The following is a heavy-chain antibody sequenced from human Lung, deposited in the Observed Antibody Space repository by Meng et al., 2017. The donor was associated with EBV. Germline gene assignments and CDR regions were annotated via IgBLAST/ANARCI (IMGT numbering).Heavy chain of an antibody. CDR1: GGSISSSNYY. J-gene: IGHJ2*01. CDR2: IYNSGST. CDR3: ARGQKGYFDL. V-gene: IGHV4-30-4*01. Sequence: QGQLQESGPGLVKPSQTLSLTCTVSGGSISSSNYYWSWIRQPPGKGLEWSGHIYNSGSTYYNPSLKSRITISVDTSKNQFSLKLSSVTAADTAVYYCARGQKGYFDLWGRGTLVTVSS.